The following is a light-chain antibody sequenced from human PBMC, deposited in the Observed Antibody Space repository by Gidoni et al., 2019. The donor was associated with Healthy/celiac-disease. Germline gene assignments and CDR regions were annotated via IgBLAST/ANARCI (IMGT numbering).Light chain of an antibody. CDR3: QQRSNWPPSIT. CDR1: QRVSSY. V-gene: IGKV3-11*01. J-gene: IGKJ5*01. CDR2: DAS. Sequence: EIVLTQSPPTLSLSPGERAPLSCRASQRVSSYLAWYQQKPGQAPRLLIYDASNRATGTPARFSGSGSGTDFTLTISSLEPEDFAVYYCQQRSNWPPSITFGQGTRLEIK.